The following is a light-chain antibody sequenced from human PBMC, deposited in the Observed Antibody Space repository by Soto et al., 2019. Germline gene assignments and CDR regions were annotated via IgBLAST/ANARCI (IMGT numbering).Light chain of an antibody. CDR2: EVY. Sequence: QCALTQPPSAYGSPGQSVTISCTRTSSDVGGYKYVSWYQQNPGKAPKLMIFEVYKRPSGVPDRFSGSKSGNTASLTVSGLQAEDEADYYCSSYGAGNIAVFGGGTKLTVL. CDR1: SSDVGGYKY. CDR3: SSYGAGNIAV. V-gene: IGLV2-8*01. J-gene: IGLJ2*01.